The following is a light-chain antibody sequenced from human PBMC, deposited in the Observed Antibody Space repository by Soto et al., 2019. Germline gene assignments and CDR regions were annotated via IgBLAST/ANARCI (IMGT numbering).Light chain of an antibody. Sequence: QSVLTQPPSASGSPGQSVTISCTGTSSDVGGYSYVSWYQHHPGKAPKLMIYEVSKRPSGVPDRFSGSKSGNTASLTVSGLQAEDEADYYCSSYAGSNNLVFGGGTKLTVL. CDR3: SSYAGSNNLV. J-gene: IGLJ2*01. CDR1: SSDVGGYSY. V-gene: IGLV2-8*01. CDR2: EVS.